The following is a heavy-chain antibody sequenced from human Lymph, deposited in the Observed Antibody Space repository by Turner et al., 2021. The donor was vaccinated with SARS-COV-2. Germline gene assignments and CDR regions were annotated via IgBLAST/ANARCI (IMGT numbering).Heavy chain of an antibody. CDR1: GIIVSRNY. V-gene: IGHV3-53*02. CDR2: IYSGGTT. D-gene: IGHD6-13*01. Sequence: EVQLVETGGGLIQPGGPLRLSCAASGIIVSRNYMNWVRQAPGKGLEWVSVIYSGGTTYYADSVKGRFTISRDNSKNTLYLQMNSRRVEDTAVYYGARDLGTYGMDVWGQGTTVTVSS. J-gene: IGHJ6*02. CDR3: ARDLGTYGMDV.